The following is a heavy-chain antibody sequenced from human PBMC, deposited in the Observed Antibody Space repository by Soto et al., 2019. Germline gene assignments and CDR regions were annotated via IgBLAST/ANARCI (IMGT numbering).Heavy chain of an antibody. CDR3: ARGNYDILTGYFDY. D-gene: IGHD3-9*01. CDR2: ISSSSSYI. V-gene: IGHV3-21*01. J-gene: IGHJ4*02. Sequence: ESGGGLVKPGGSLRLSCAASGFTFSSYSMNWVRQAPGKGLEWVSSISSSSSYIYYADSVKGRFTISRDNAKNSLYLQMNSLRAEDTAVYYCARGNYDILTGYFDYWGQGTLVTVSS. CDR1: GFTFSSYS.